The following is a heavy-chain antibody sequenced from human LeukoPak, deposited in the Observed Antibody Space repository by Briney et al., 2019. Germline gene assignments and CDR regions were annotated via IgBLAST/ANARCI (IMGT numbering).Heavy chain of an antibody. D-gene: IGHD3-10*01. CDR3: VRHAASGGSGVDH. V-gene: IGHV3-49*03. Sequence: GGSLRLSCTASGFIFGDYAMSWFRQAPGKGLEWVGFIRSKAYGGTTEYAASVKGRFTISRDDSKTIAYLQMNSLKTEDTAVYYCVRHAASGGSGVDHWGQGTLVTVSS. J-gene: IGHJ4*02. CDR2: IRSKAYGGTT. CDR1: GFIFGDYA.